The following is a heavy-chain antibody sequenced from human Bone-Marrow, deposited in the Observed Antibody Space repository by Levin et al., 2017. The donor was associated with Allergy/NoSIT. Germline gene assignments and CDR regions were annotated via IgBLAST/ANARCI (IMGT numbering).Heavy chain of an antibody. D-gene: IGHD2-2*01. CDR2: IYFTGSI. J-gene: IGHJ5*02. CDR3: ATLLSSSRNLYNWFDP. Sequence: SETLSLTCTASGGSMSNYYWSWIRQPPGKGLEWMGYIYFTGSINYNPSLKSRVSISVDAPKNQFSLNLSSVTAADTAVYYCATLLSSSRNLYNWFDPWGQGTLVTVSS. V-gene: IGHV4-59*01. CDR1: GGSMSNYY.